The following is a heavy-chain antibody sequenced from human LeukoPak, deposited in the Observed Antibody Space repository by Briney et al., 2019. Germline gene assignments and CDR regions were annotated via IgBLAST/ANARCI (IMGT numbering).Heavy chain of an antibody. CDR3: ARPPPVGSGYYYYYYYMDV. V-gene: IGHV4-59*01. D-gene: IGHD3-22*01. CDR1: GGSISSYY. Sequence: PSETLSLTCTVSGGSISSYYWSWIRQPPGKGLEWIGYIYYSGSTNYNPSLKSRVTISVDTSKNQFSLKLSSVTAADTAVYYCARPPPVGSGYYYYYYYMDVWGKGTTVTVSS. CDR2: IYYSGST. J-gene: IGHJ6*03.